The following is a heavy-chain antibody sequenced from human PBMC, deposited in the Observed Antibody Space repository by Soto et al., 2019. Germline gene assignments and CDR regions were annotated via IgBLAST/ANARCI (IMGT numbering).Heavy chain of an antibody. Sequence: GGSLRLSCSASGFTFSSYAMHWVRQAPGKGLEYVSAISSNGGSTYYADSVKGRFTISRGNSKNTLYLQMSSLRAEDTAVYYCVKGPARITIFGVVTETYGMDVWGQGTTVTVSS. D-gene: IGHD3-3*01. CDR2: ISSNGGST. J-gene: IGHJ6*02. V-gene: IGHV3-64D*08. CDR3: VKGPARITIFGVVTETYGMDV. CDR1: GFTFSSYA.